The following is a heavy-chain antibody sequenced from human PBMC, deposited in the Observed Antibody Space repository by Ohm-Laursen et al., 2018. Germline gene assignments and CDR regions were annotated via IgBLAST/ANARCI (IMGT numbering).Heavy chain of an antibody. J-gene: IGHJ4*02. Sequence: ASVKVSCKASGYTFASSGITWVRQAPGQGLEWMGWISPYSGQTKYALKLQGRVTMTTDTSTSTAYMDVRGLRSDDTAVYYCARGDTYGFDYWGQGTLVTVSS. CDR3: ARGDTYGFDY. CDR1: GYTFASSG. D-gene: IGHD3-10*01. CDR2: ISPYSGQT. V-gene: IGHV1-18*01.